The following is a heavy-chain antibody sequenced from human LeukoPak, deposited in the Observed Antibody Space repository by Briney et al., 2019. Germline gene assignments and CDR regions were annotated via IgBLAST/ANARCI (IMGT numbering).Heavy chain of an antibody. CDR3: ARGRRITMVRGVIPPAFDI. D-gene: IGHD3-10*01. Sequence: SETLSLTCAVYGGSFSGYYWSWIRQPPGKGLEWIGEINHSGSTNYNPSLKSRVAISVDTSKNQFSLKLSSVTAADTAVYYCARGRRITMVRGVIPPAFDIWGQGTMVTVSS. CDR1: GGSFSGYY. V-gene: IGHV4-34*01. J-gene: IGHJ3*02. CDR2: INHSGST.